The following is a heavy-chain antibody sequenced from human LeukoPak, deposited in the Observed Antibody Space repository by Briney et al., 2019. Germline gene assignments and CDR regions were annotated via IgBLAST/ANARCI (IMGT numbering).Heavy chain of an antibody. CDR3: ARDNPYYGDYFDY. V-gene: IGHV1-18*01. J-gene: IGHJ4*02. CDR1: GYTFTSCG. D-gene: IGHD4-17*01. Sequence: AASVKVSCKASGYTFTSCGISWVRQAPGQGLEWMGWISAYNGNTNYAQKLQGRVTMTADTSTSTAYMELRSVRSDDTAVYYCARDNPYYGDYFDYWGQGTLVTVSS. CDR2: ISAYNGNT.